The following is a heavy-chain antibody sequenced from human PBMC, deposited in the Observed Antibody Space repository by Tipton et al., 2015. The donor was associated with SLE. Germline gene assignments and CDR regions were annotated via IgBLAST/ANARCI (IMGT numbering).Heavy chain of an antibody. D-gene: IGHD1-26*01. J-gene: IGHJ6*03. CDR3: ARSGGSQGYYYYMDV. Sequence: SLRLSCAASGFTFSSYSMNWVRQAPGKGLEWVAFIRYDGSNKYYADSVKGRFTISRDNSKNTLYLQMNSLRAEDTAVYYCARSGGSQGYYYYMDVWGKGTTVTVSS. V-gene: IGHV3-30*02. CDR1: GFTFSSYS. CDR2: IRYDGSNK.